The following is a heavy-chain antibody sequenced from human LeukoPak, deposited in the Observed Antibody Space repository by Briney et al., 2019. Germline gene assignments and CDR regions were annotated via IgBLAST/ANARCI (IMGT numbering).Heavy chain of an antibody. CDR2: IWYDGSNK. CDR1: GFRFSSYG. D-gene: IGHD3-3*02. CDR3: ASYVLGDAFDI. Sequence: GGSLRLSCAASGFRFSSYGMHWVRQAPGKGLEWVAVIWYDGSNKYYADSVKGRFTISRDNSKNTLYLQMNSLRAEDTAVYYCASYVLGDAFDIGGQGKMVTVSS. J-gene: IGHJ3*02. V-gene: IGHV3-33*08.